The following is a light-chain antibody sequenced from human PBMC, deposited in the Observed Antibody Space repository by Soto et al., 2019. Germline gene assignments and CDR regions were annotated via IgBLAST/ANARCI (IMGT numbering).Light chain of an antibody. CDR1: SSNIGTSS. CDR3: AAWDDSLNGHV. CDR2: TTN. V-gene: IGLV1-44*01. J-gene: IGLJ1*01. Sequence: QSVLTQPHSASGTPGQRVTISCSGSSSNIGTSSVHWFQQLPGTAPKLLISTTNQRPSGVPERFSGSKSGTSASLAISGLQSYDEADYYCAAWDDSLNGHVFGTGTKLTVL.